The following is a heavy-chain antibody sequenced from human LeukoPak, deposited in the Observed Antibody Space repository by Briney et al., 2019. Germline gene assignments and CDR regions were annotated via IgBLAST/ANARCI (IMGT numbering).Heavy chain of an antibody. Sequence: GGSLRLSCAASGFTFSSYGMHWVCQAPGKGLEWVADIWFDGKNEHFADSVKGRFTISRDNSKNTMYLQINSLRAEDTAVYYCARDRHCANGVCHSPPGMDVWGQGTTVTVSS. D-gene: IGHD2-8*01. J-gene: IGHJ6*02. CDR2: IWFDGKNE. V-gene: IGHV3-33*01. CDR1: GFTFSSYG. CDR3: ARDRHCANGVCHSPPGMDV.